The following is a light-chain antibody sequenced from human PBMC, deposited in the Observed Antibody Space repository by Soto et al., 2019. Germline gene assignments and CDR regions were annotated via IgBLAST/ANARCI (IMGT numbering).Light chain of an antibody. CDR3: TSYTSTSTPV. V-gene: IGLV2-14*01. Sequence: QSLLTQPASVSGSAGQSIAISCTGSSSDVGIYNYVSWYQQHPGKVPKLIIYEVTTRPSGDSICFSGSKSGNTASLTISGLQPNDGAYYYCTSYTSTSTPVFASAPKATV. J-gene: IGLJ1*01. CDR2: EVT. CDR1: SSDVGIYNY.